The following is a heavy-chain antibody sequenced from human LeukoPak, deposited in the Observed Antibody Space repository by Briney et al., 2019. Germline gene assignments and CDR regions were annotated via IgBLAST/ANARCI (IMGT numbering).Heavy chain of an antibody. D-gene: IGHD3-22*01. CDR2: MNPSGST. CDR1: GFTFSSYS. Sequence: GSLRLSCAASGFTFSSYSMNWVRQAPGKGLEWIGEMNPSGSTSYNPSLKSRVTISVDTSKNQFSLKLSSVTAADTAVYYCARGRQDVTMIVVVMTAVSYYLDVWGKGTTVTVS. CDR3: ARGRQDVTMIVVVMTAVSYYLDV. J-gene: IGHJ6*03. V-gene: IGHV4-34*01.